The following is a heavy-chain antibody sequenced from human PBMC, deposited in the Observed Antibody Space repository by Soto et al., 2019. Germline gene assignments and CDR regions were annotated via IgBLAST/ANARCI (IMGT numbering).Heavy chain of an antibody. CDR2: ISPYNDYT. J-gene: IGHJ6*02. V-gene: IGHV1-18*01. CDR1: GYTFSSYG. CDR3: ARGGYYDSSGSRNYHYYGMYV. D-gene: IGHD3-22*01. Sequence: QAQLVQSGAEVKNPGASVRVSCKASGYTFSSYGISWVRQAPGQGLEWLGWISPYNDYTNYAQKLQGRVTMTTDTSTRTAYMALRSLRSDDTAIYFCARGGYYDSSGSRNYHYYGMYVWGQRTTVTVSS.